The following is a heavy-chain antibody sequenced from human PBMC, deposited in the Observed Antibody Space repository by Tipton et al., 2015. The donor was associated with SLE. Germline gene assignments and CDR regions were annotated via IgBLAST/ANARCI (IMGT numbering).Heavy chain of an antibody. V-gene: IGHV4-4*08. CDR2: IYTSGST. D-gene: IGHD2-2*03. CDR3: ATGTLVGSWYYYMDV. J-gene: IGHJ6*03. Sequence: LRLSCTVSGDSINNYFWTWIRQPPGQGLEWIGYIYTSGSTNSNPSLKSRVTISIDTSNNQFSLKLSSVTAADTAVYYCATGTLVGSWYYYMDVWGKGTTVTVSS. CDR1: GDSINNYF.